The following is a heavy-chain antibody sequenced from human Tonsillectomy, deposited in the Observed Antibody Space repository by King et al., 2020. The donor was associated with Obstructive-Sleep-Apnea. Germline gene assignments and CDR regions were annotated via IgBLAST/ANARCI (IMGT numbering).Heavy chain of an antibody. CDR2: IKSKTDGGTT. J-gene: IGHJ6*02. CDR1: GFTFSNAW. Sequence: VQLVQSGGGLVKPGGSLRLSCAASGFTFSNAWMSWVRQAPGKGLEWVGRIKSKTDGGTTDYAAPVKGRFTISRDDSKNTLYLQMNSLKTEDTAVYYCTTDQFPDFYYYSGMDVWGQGTTVTVSS. V-gene: IGHV3-15*01. CDR3: TTDQFPDFYYYSGMDV. D-gene: IGHD2-21*01.